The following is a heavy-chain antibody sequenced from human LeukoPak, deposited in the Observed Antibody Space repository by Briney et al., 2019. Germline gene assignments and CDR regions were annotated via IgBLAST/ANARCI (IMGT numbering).Heavy chain of an antibody. V-gene: IGHV1-2*02. CDR2: INPNSGGT. Sequence: ASVKVSCKASGYTFTGYYMHWVRQAPGQGLEWMGWINPNSGGTNYAQKFQGRVTMTRGTSISTAYMELSRLRSDDTAVYYCASRTPMVRGVIIKGPYYGMDVWGQGTTVTVSS. CDR1: GYTFTGYY. CDR3: ASRTPMVRGVIIKGPYYGMDV. J-gene: IGHJ6*02. D-gene: IGHD3-10*01.